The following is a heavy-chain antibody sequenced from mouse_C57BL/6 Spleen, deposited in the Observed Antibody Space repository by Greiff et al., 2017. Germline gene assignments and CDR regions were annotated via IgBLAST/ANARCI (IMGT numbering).Heavy chain of an antibody. V-gene: IGHV1-39*01. CDR1: GYSFTDYN. J-gene: IGHJ4*01. CDR3: AKGWVENYAMDY. CDR2: INPNYGTT. Sequence: VQLKESGPELVKPGASVKISCKASGYSFTDYNMNWVKQCNGKSLEWIGVINPNYGTTSYNQKFKGKATLTVDQSSSTAYMQLNSLTSEDSAVYYCAKGWVENYAMDYWGQGTSVTVSS. D-gene: IGHD1-1*01.